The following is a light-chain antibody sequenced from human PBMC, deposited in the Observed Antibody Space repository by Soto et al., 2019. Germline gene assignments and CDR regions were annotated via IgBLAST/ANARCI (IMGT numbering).Light chain of an antibody. CDR1: QSLLHSDGKIY. V-gene: IGKV2D-29*01. Sequence: DIVMTQTPLSLSVTPGQPASISCKSSQSLLHSDGKIYLLWYLQKPGQPPLLLIYDVSNRFPGVPDRFSGSGSGTDFTLKSSRVEAEDVGVYYCMQSIQLPRTFGPGIKVDIK. CDR2: DVS. CDR3: MQSIQLPRT. J-gene: IGKJ3*01.